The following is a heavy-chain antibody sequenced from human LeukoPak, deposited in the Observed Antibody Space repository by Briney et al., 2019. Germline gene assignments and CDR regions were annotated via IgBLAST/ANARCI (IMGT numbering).Heavy chain of an antibody. J-gene: IGHJ4*02. D-gene: IGHD5-24*01. Sequence: SETLSLTCTVSGASITDYYWSWIRQPPANGLERIGYIYYTVSPNYNPSLKSRATLSLDRSQNQFSLKLTSVTAADTAVYYWAYGGDAYKAGYWGQGTLVTVSS. CDR3: AYGGDAYKAGY. CDR2: IYYTVSP. V-gene: IGHV4-59*01. CDR1: GASITDYY.